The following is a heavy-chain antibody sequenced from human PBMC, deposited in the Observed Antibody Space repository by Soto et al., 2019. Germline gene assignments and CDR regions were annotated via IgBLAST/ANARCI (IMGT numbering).Heavy chain of an antibody. D-gene: IGHD3-10*01. V-gene: IGHV3-23*01. J-gene: IGHJ4*02. Sequence: EVQLLESGGGLVQPGGSLRLSCAASGFTFSSYAMSWVRQAPGKGLEWVSAISGSGGSTYYADSVKGRFTISRDNSKNTMDLQMNILRAEDTAVYYCAKDKPYGSAKATANWGQGTLVTVSS. CDR1: GFTFSSYA. CDR2: ISGSGGST. CDR3: AKDKPYGSAKATAN.